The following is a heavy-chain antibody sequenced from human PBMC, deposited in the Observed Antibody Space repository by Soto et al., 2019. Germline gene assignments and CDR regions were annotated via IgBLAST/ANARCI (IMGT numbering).Heavy chain of an antibody. V-gene: IGHV1-69*08. CDR1: GGTFSSYT. Sequence: QVQLVQSGAEVKKPGSSVKVSCKASGGTFSSYTISWVRQAPGQGLEWMGRIIPILGIANYAQKFQGRVTVTADKSTSTAYMELSSLRSEDTAVYYCARDRGDGGENYWGRGTLVTVSS. D-gene: IGHD2-21*02. J-gene: IGHJ4*02. CDR3: ARDRGDGGENY. CDR2: IIPILGIA.